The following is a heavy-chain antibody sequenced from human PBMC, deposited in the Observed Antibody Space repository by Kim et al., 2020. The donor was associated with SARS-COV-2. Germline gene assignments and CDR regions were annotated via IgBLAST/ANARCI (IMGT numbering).Heavy chain of an antibody. Sequence: YSPSFQGQVTISADKSISTAYLQWSSLKASDTAMYYCASRGYYDSSGYGYWGQGTLVTVSS. D-gene: IGHD3-22*01. V-gene: IGHV5-51*01. CDR3: ASRGYYDSSGYGY. J-gene: IGHJ4*02.